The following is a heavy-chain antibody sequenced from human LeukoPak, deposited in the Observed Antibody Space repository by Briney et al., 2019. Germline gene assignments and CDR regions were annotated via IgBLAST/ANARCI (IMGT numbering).Heavy chain of an antibody. J-gene: IGHJ4*02. Sequence: SETLSLTCTVSGGSISSSSYYWGWIRQPPGKGLEWIGSIYHSGSTYYNPSLKSRVTISVDTSKNQFSLKLSSVTAADTAVYYCQGSSFYVYDYWGQGTLVTVSS. D-gene: IGHD6-6*01. CDR1: GGSISSSSYY. V-gene: IGHV4-39*01. CDR2: IYHSGST. CDR3: QGSSFYVYDY.